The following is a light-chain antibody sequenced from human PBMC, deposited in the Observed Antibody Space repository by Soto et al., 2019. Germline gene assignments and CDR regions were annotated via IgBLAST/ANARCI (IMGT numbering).Light chain of an antibody. CDR3: QHYNSYSEA. J-gene: IGKJ1*01. V-gene: IGKV1-5*01. CDR2: DAS. Sequence: DIQMTQSPSTLSASVGDRVAITCRASQTISSWLAWCQLKPGKAPDVLIYDASSLKSGVPSRFSGSGSGTEFPLIISSLQPDDFATYYCQHYNSYSEAFGQGTKVELK. CDR1: QTISSW.